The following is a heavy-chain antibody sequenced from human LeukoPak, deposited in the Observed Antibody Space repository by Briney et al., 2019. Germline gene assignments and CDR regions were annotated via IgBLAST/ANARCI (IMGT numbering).Heavy chain of an antibody. V-gene: IGHV3-11*01. J-gene: IGHJ4*02. CDR1: GFTFSDYY. CDR3: ARDRRAGNNRFDY. Sequence: GGSLRLSCAASGFTFSDYYMSWIRQAPGKGLEWVSYISSSRATTYYADSVKGRFTISRDNAKNSLYLQMNRLRAEDTAVYYCARDRRAGNNRFDYWGQGTLVTVSS. D-gene: IGHD1-14*01. CDR2: ISSSRATT.